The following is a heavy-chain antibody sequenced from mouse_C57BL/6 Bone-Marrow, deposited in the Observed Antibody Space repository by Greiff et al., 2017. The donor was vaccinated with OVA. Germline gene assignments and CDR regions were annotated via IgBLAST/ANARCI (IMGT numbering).Heavy chain of an antibody. CDR1: GYTFTDYY. D-gene: IGHD2-4*01. Sequence: EVKLQQSGPVLVKPGASVKMSCKASGYTFTDYYMNWVKQSHGKSLEWIGVINPYNGGTSYNQKFKGKATLTVDKSSSTAYMELNSLTSEDSAVYYCARSVYDYDVRYFDYWGQGTTLTVSS. CDR3: ARSVYDYDVRYFDY. J-gene: IGHJ2*01. CDR2: INPYNGGT. V-gene: IGHV1-19*01.